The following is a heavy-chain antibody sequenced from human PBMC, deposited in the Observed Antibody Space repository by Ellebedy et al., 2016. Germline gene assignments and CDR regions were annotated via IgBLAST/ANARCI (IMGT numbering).Heavy chain of an antibody. CDR1: GGTFSSYA. Sequence: ASVKVSCKASGGTFSSYAISWVQQAPGQGLEWMGGIIPIFGTANYAQKFQGRVTITADESTSTAYMELSSLRSEDTAVYYCARFSVGVGALRPNYYYYYGMDVWGQGTTVTVSS. D-gene: IGHD1-26*01. J-gene: IGHJ6*02. V-gene: IGHV1-69*13. CDR3: ARFSVGVGALRPNYYYYYGMDV. CDR2: IIPIFGTA.